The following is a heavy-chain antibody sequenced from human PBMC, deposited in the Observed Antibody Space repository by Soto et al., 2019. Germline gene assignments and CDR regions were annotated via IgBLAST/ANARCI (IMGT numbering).Heavy chain of an antibody. D-gene: IGHD3-9*01. J-gene: IGHJ6*02. V-gene: IGHV4-59*01. CDR2: IYYSGST. Sequence: LSLTCTVSGGSISSYYWSWIRQPPGKGLEWIGYIYYSGSTNYNPSLKSRVTISVDTSKNQFSLKLSSVTAADTAVYYCARVGDVLRYFDWLIPPGNYYYGMDVWGQGTTVTVSS. CDR3: ARVGDVLRYFDWLIPPGNYYYGMDV. CDR1: GGSISSYY.